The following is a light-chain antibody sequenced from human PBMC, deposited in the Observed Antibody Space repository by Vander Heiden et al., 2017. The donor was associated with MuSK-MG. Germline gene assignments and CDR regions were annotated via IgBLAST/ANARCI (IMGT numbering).Light chain of an antibody. V-gene: IGKV4-1*01. J-gene: IGKJ4*01. CDR1: QSVLYSSNNKNY. CDR2: WAS. Sequence: DIVMTQSPDSLAVSLGERATINCKSSQSVLYSSNNKNYLAWYQQKPGQPPKLLIYWASTRESGVPDRFSGSGYGTDFTLTISSRQAEDVAVYYCQQNDSTPALTFGGGTKVEIK. CDR3: QQNDSTPALT.